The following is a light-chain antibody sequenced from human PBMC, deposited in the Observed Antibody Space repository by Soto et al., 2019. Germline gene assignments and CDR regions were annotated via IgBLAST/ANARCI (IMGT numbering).Light chain of an antibody. Sequence: EIVLTQSPGALSLSPGERATLSCRASQSVSSSYLAWYQQKPGQAPRLLIYGASSRATGIPDRFSGSGSGTDFTLTISRLEPEDFAVYYCQQYGSSQTFDQGNKVEIK. V-gene: IGKV3-20*01. CDR1: QSVSSSY. CDR3: QQYGSSQT. CDR2: GAS. J-gene: IGKJ1*01.